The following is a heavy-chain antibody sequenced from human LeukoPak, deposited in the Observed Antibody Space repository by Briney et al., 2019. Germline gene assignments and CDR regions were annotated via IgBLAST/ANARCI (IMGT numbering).Heavy chain of an antibody. J-gene: IGHJ4*02. V-gene: IGHV3-9*03. D-gene: IGHD3-10*01. CDR3: AKAVAIRDLYGSGSYYFDY. CDR2: ISWNSGSI. Sequence: GGSLRLSCAASGFTFDDYAMHWVRQAPGKGLEWVSGISWNSGSIGYADSVKGRFTISRDNAKNSLYLQMNSLRAEDMALYYCAKAVAIRDLYGSGSYYFDYWGQGTLVTVSS. CDR1: GFTFDDYA.